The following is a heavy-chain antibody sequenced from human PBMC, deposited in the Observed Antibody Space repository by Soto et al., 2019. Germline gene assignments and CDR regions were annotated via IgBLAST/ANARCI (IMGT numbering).Heavy chain of an antibody. J-gene: IGHJ3*02. CDR1: GYIFIGYY. V-gene: IGHV1-2*02. CDR3: ATDKVAFDM. Sequence: ASVKVSCKASGYIFIGYYIQWVRQAPGQGLEWMGWINTKTGGTKYAQKFQGRVTMTRDTSINTAYMEVSRLRSDDTAVYYCATDKVAFDMWGQGTMVT. CDR2: INTKTGGT. D-gene: IGHD3-9*01.